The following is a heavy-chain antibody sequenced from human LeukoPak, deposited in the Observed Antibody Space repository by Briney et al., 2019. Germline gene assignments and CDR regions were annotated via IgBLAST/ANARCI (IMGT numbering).Heavy chain of an antibody. CDR3: VRGSYGAYDY. D-gene: IGHD4-17*01. CDR2: ISSDSSYI. V-gene: IGHV3-21*01. CDR1: GFNFNTYT. Sequence: GGSLRLSCAASGFNFNTYTMNWVRQAPGKGLEWVSSISSDSSYIYYADAVQGRFAVSRDNAKYSLYLQMNSLRAEDTAVYYCVRGSYGAYDYWGQGSLVTVSS. J-gene: IGHJ4*02.